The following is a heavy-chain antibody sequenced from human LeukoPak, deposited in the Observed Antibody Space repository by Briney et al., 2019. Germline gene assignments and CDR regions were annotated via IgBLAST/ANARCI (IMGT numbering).Heavy chain of an antibody. J-gene: IGHJ6*02. CDR1: GFTFSSYA. V-gene: IGHV3-30-3*01. CDR2: ISYDGSNK. D-gene: IGHD3-3*01. CDR3: ARVLRPYYYYYGMDV. Sequence: PGGSLRLSCAASGFTFSSYAMHWVRQAPGKGLEWVAVISYDGSNKYYADSVKGRFTISRDNSKNTLYLQMNSLRAEDTAVYYCARVLRPYYYYYGMDVWGQGTTVTVSS.